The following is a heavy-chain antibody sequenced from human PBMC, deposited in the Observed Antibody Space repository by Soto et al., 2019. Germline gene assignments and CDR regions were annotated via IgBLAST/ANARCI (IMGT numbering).Heavy chain of an antibody. J-gene: IGHJ2*01. CDR2: MNTNSENT. CDR3: SRGRKYSSGWYWYFDL. V-gene: IGHV1-8*01. D-gene: IGHD6-19*01. Sequence: ASVKVSCKASGYTFTSYDINWVRQATGQGLEWMGWMNTNSENTGYAQKIQGRVTMTTNTSISTAYMELSSLRSEDSAVYCCSRGRKYSSGWYWYFDLWGRGTLVTVSS. CDR1: GYTFTSYD.